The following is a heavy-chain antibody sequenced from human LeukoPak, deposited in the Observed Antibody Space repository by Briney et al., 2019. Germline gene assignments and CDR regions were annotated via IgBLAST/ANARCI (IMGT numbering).Heavy chain of an antibody. Sequence: GGSLRLACAASGFSFSTYEMNWVRQAPGKGLEWVSYISSGGSTIYYAGSVKGRFTISRDNAKNTLHLQMNSLSAEDTAAYYCARQWLSLDYWGQGTLVTVSS. CDR3: ARQWLSLDY. D-gene: IGHD6-19*01. J-gene: IGHJ4*02. V-gene: IGHV3-48*03. CDR2: ISSGGSTI. CDR1: GFSFSTYE.